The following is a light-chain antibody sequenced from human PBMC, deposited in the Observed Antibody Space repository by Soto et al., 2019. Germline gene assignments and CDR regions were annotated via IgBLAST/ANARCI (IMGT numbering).Light chain of an antibody. CDR1: QSVSSSY. V-gene: IGKV3-20*01. J-gene: IGKJ3*01. Sequence: EIVLTQSPGTLSLSPEERATLSCRDSQSVSSSYLAWYQQKPGQAPRLLIYGASSRATGIPDRFSGSGSGTDCTLTISRLEPEDFAVYYCQQYGSSPPFTFGPGTKVDIK. CDR3: QQYGSSPPFT. CDR2: GAS.